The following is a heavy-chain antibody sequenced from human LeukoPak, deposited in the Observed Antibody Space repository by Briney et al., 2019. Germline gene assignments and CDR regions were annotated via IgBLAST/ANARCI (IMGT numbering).Heavy chain of an antibody. CDR2: IYYSGST. D-gene: IGHD2-2*01. V-gene: IGHV4-59*08. J-gene: IGHJ6*02. CDR3: ARSDCSTTSCVAYYGMDV. CDR1: GGSISNYY. Sequence: PSETLSVTCTVSGGSISNYYWNWIRQPPGKGLEWIGYIYYSGSTNYNPSLKSRVTISVDTSKNQFSLKLSSMTAADTAVYYCARSDCSTTSCVAYYGMDVWGQGTTVTVSS.